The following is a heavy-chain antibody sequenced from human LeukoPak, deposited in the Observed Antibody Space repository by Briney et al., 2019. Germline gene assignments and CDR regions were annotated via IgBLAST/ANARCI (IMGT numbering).Heavy chain of an antibody. J-gene: IGHJ4*02. Sequence: GGSLRLSCAASGFTFSSYGVHWVRQAAGKGLEWVAVISYDVGKKYYADSVKGRFTISRDNSKNTLYLQMNSLRAEDTAVYYCAKDDYYDTSGYRDWGQGTLVTVSS. CDR3: AKDDYYDTSGYRD. V-gene: IGHV3-30*18. D-gene: IGHD3-22*01. CDR1: GFTFSSYG. CDR2: ISYDVGKK.